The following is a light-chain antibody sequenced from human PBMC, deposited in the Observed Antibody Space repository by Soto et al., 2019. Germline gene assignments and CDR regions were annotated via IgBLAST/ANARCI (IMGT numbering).Light chain of an antibody. Sequence: EIVLTQSPATLSVSPRERATLSCRTSQIIGTNLAWYQQKPGQAPRLLIYGAFIRAPGFPVRFRGTGSGSEFTLTISSLQSEDGALYYCQQSDKWPYTFGQGTKVDIK. CDR2: GAF. CDR1: QIIGTN. J-gene: IGKJ2*01. V-gene: IGKV3-15*01. CDR3: QQSDKWPYT.